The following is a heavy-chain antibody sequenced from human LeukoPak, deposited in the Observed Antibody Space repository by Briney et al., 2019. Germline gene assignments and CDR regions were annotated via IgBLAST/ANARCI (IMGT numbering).Heavy chain of an antibody. J-gene: IGHJ4*02. CDR2: ISSGGGTI. CDR1: GFTFSDYY. V-gene: IGHV3-11*01. CDR3: ASPGIAAN. Sequence: SGGSLRLSCAASGFTFSDYYMSRIRQAPGKGLEWVSYISSGGGTIYYADSVKGRFTISRDNAENSLYLQMNGLRAEDTAVYYCASPGIAANWGQGTLVTVSS. D-gene: IGHD6-13*01.